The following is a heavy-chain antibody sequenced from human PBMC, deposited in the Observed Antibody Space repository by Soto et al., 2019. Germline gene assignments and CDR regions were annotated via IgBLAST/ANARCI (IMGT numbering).Heavy chain of an antibody. Sequence: EVQVVESGGGLVKPGGSLRLSCTASGFTFDTYTMNWLRQAPGRGLEWVSSISATTTYKYYAASVEGRFTISRDNAKNSRYLQTNSLGAEDTAVYYCARGSASKSGHLWYFDLWGRGTLVTVSS. CDR1: GFTFDTYT. J-gene: IGHJ2*01. D-gene: IGHD2-8*02. CDR3: ARGSASKSGHLWYFDL. CDR2: ISATTTYK. V-gene: IGHV3-21*01.